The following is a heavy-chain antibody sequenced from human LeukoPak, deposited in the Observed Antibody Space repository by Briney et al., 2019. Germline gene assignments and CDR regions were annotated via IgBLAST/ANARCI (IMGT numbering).Heavy chain of an antibody. J-gene: IGHJ3*02. CDR1: GFTFSSYW. CDR3: ARGVGATETDAFDI. V-gene: IGHV3-7*01. Sequence: GGSLRLSCAASGFTFSSYWMGWVRQAPGKGLEWVANIKQDGSEKYYVDSVKGRFTISRDNAKNSLYLQMDSLRAEDTAVYYCARGVGATETDAFDIWGQGTMVTVSS. CDR2: IKQDGSEK. D-gene: IGHD1-26*01.